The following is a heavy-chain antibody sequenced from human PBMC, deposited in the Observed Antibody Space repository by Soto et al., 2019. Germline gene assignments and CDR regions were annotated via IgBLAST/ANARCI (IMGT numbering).Heavy chain of an antibody. Sequence: SVKVSCKASGGSFMSQAISWVRQAPGQGPEWMGGIIPFSGTVTYTQGFQGRLTLTADEPTKTAYVELSSLRSEDTAVYYCARGSYDSYAGFFGMDVWGQGTKVTVSS. V-gene: IGHV1-69*13. CDR2: IIPFSGTV. J-gene: IGHJ6*02. CDR1: GGSFMSQA. D-gene: IGHD3-10*01. CDR3: ARGSYDSYAGFFGMDV.